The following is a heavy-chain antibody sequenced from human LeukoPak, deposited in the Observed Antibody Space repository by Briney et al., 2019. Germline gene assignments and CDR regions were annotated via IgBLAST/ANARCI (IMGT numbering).Heavy chain of an antibody. CDR2: IWYDGSNK. V-gene: IGHV3-33*01. D-gene: IGHD4-23*01. CDR1: GFTFSIYG. CDR3: ARASYGGNGVVGS. Sequence: GGSLRLSCAASGFTFSIYGMHWVRQAPGKGLEWVAVIWYDGSNKYYADSVKGRFIISRDNSRSTLYLEMNSLRVEDTAVYYCARASYGGNGVVGSWGQGTLVTVSS. J-gene: IGHJ4*02.